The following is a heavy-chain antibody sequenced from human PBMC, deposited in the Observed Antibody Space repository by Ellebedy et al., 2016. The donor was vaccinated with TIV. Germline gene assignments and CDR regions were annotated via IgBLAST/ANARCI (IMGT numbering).Heavy chain of an antibody. CDR1: GFTFRSYW. CDR2: ISTDGTTT. V-gene: IGHV3-74*01. Sequence: PGGSLRLSCAASGFTFRSYWMHWVRQAPGKGLVWVSRISTDGTTTNFADSVKCRFTISRDNAKNTLYLQMNSLRAEDTAVYYCVREDYDGFDHWGQGTLVTVSS. J-gene: IGHJ4*02. D-gene: IGHD3-22*01. CDR3: VREDYDGFDH.